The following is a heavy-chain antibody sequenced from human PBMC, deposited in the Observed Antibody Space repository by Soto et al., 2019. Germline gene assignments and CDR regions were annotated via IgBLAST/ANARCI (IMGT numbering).Heavy chain of an antibody. CDR1: GGSVTSDSC. D-gene: IGHD3-10*01. J-gene: IGHJ4*02. CDR3: ARVEFGTFGAY. CDR2: IHHSGDD. V-gene: IGHV4-4*01. Sequence: AETLSLTCGVSGGSVTSDSCWSLVRQPPGKGLEWIGEIHHSGDDNYNPSLKSRVTLSLDKSKNQFSLELTSVTAADTAVYFCARVEFGTFGAYWGQGTPVTVSS.